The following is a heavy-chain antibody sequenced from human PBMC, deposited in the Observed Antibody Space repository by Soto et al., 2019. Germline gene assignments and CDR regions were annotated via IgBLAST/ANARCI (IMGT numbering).Heavy chain of an antibody. CDR1: GFTFSSYG. J-gene: IGHJ4*02. V-gene: IGHV3-33*01. CDR3: ARGNLGYCSGGSCYLCDY. D-gene: IGHD2-15*01. CDR2: IWYDGSNK. Sequence: QVQLVESGGGVVQPGRSLRLSCAASGFTFSSYGMHWVRQAPGKGLEWVAVIWYDGSNKYYADSVKGRFTISRDNSKNTLYLQMNSLGAEDTAVYYCARGNLGYCSGGSCYLCDYWGQGTLVTVSS.